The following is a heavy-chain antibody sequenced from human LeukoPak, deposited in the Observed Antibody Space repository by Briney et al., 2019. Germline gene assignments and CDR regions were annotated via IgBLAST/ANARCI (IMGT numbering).Heavy chain of an antibody. V-gene: IGHV1-24*01. CDR2: FDPEDGET. D-gene: IGHD6-13*01. CDR1: GYTLTELS. Sequence: GASVKVSCKVSGYTLTELSMHWVRQAPGKGLEWMGGFDPEDGETIYAQKFQGRVTMTEDTSTDTAYMELSSLRSEDTAVYYCATAPYSTSSWTNFDYWGQGTLVTVSS. CDR3: ATAPYSTSSWTNFDY. J-gene: IGHJ4*02.